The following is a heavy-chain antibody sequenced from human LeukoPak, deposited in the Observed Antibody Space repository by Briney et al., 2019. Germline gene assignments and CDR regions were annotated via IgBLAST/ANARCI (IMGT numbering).Heavy chain of an antibody. J-gene: IGHJ4*02. Sequence: ASVKVSCKASGYTFTGYYMHWVRQAPGQGLEWMGWINPNSGGTNYAQKFQGRVTMTRDTSIGTPYMELSRLRSDDTAVYYCARVPMVRGIESGYWGQGTLVTVSS. CDR2: INPNSGGT. CDR3: ARVPMVRGIESGY. V-gene: IGHV1-2*02. CDR1: GYTFTGYY. D-gene: IGHD3-10*01.